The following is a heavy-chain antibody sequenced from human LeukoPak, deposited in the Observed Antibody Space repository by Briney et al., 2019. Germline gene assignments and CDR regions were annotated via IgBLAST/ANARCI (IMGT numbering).Heavy chain of an antibody. D-gene: IGHD6-19*01. CDR2: IKQDGSEK. CDR1: GFTFSSYW. Sequence: GGSLRLSCAASGFTFSSYWMSWVRQAPGKGLEWVANIKQDGSEKYYVDSVKGRFTISRDDSKNTLYLQMNSLRAEDTAVYYCATDISLAGPGYWGQGTLVTVSS. J-gene: IGHJ4*02. V-gene: IGHV3-7*01. CDR3: ATDISLAGPGY.